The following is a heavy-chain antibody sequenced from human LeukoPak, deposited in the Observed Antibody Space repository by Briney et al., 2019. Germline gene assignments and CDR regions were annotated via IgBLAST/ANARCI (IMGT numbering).Heavy chain of an antibody. D-gene: IGHD4-11*01. V-gene: IGHV3-21*01. CDR1: GFTFSRYS. CDR2: ISSSSTYI. Sequence: GGSLRLSCAASGFTFSRYSMNWVRQPPGKGLEWVSSISSSSTYIYYANSVKGRFTISRDDAKNSLYLQMNSLRAEDTAVYYCAGGAVTFDYWGQGTLLTVSS. CDR3: AGGAVTFDY. J-gene: IGHJ4*02.